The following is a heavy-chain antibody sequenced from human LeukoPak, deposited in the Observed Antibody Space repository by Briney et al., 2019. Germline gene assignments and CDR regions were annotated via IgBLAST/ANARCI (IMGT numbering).Heavy chain of an antibody. D-gene: IGHD3-22*01. CDR2: IIPIFGTA. V-gene: IGHV1-69*13. J-gene: IGHJ4*02. CDR1: GYTFTGYY. Sequence: ASVKVSCKASGYTFTGYYMHWVRQAPGQGLEWMGGIIPIFGTANYAQKFQGRVTITADESTSTAYMELSSLRSEDTAVYYCASFGYYYDSSGYGALYWGQGTLVTVSS. CDR3: ASFGYYYDSSGYGALY.